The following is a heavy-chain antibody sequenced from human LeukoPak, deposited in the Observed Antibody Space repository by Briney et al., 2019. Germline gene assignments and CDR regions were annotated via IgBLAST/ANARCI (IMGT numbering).Heavy chain of an antibody. V-gene: IGHV3-23*01. J-gene: IGHJ4*02. Sequence: GGSLRLSCAASGSTFSSYAMSWVRRAPGKGLEWVSGISGSGDNTYYADSVKGRFTISRDNSKNTLYVQVNSLGTEDTAAYYCAKGSYYDSSGSFYFDYWGQGTLVTVSS. D-gene: IGHD3-22*01. CDR2: ISGSGDNT. CDR3: AKGSYYDSSGSFYFDY. CDR1: GSTFSSYA.